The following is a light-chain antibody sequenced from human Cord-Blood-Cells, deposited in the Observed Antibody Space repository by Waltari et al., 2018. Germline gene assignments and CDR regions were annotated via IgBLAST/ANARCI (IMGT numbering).Light chain of an antibody. J-gene: IGKJ4*01. CDR3: QQYDNLPT. CDR1: QDISNY. Sequence: DIQMTQSPSSLSASVGDSVTITCQASQDISNYLNWYQQKPGKAPKLLIYDASNLETGVPSRFSGSGSGTDFTFTISSLQPEDIATYYCQQYDNLPTFGGGTKVEIK. CDR2: DAS. V-gene: IGKV1-33*01.